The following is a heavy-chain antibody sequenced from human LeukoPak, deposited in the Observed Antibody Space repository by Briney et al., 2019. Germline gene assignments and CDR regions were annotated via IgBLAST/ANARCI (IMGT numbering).Heavy chain of an antibody. Sequence: PWASVKVSCKASGYTFTSYGISWVRQAPGQGLEWMGGIIPIFGTANYAQKFQGRVTITADESTSTAYMELSSLRSEDTAVYYCARVRSVGATEYFQHWGQGTLVTVSS. D-gene: IGHD1-26*01. CDR2: IIPIFGTA. V-gene: IGHV1-69*13. J-gene: IGHJ1*01. CDR1: GYTFTSYG. CDR3: ARVRSVGATEYFQH.